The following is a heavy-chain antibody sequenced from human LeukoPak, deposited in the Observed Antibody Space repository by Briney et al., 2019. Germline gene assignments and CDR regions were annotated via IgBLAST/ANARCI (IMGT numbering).Heavy chain of an antibody. CDR3: AREGIAVAGTGGYYFDY. J-gene: IGHJ4*02. Sequence: GGSLRLSCAASGFTFSSYSMNWVRRAPGKGLEWVSSISSSSSYIYYADSVKGRFTISRDNAKNSLYLQMNSLRAEDTAVYYCAREGIAVAGTGGYYFDYWGQGTLVTVSS. CDR1: GFTFSSYS. D-gene: IGHD6-19*01. CDR2: ISSSSSYI. V-gene: IGHV3-21*01.